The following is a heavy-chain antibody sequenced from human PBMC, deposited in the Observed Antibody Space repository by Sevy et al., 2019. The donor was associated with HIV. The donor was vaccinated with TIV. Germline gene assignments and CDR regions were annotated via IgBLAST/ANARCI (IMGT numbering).Heavy chain of an antibody. J-gene: IGHJ3*02. Sequence: ASVKVSCKASGYTFTGYYMHWVRQAPGQGLEWMGWINPNSGGTNYAQKFQGRVTMTRDTSISTAYMELSRLRSDDTAVYYCARISCSSTSCYRGYAFDIWGQGTMVTVSS. D-gene: IGHD2-2*02. V-gene: IGHV1-2*02. CDR2: INPNSGGT. CDR1: GYTFTGYY. CDR3: ARISCSSTSCYRGYAFDI.